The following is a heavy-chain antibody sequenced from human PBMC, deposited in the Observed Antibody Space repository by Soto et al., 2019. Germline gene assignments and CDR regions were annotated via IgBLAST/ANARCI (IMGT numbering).Heavy chain of an antibody. CDR1: GFSFSNYG. Sequence: GGSLRLSCAASGFSFSNYGMYWVRQAPGKGLEWVTFISYAGSNEYYADSVQGRFTISRDNSKNTLYLQMNSLRAEDTAVYYCARGLPYDSSGYYSDYWGQGTLVTVSS. J-gene: IGHJ4*02. CDR3: ARGLPYDSSGYYSDY. D-gene: IGHD3-22*01. V-gene: IGHV3-30*03. CDR2: ISYAGSNE.